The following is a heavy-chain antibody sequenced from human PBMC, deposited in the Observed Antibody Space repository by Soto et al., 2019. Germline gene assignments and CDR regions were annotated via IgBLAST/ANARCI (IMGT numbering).Heavy chain of an antibody. CDR2: ISGGGST. J-gene: IGHJ4*02. Sequence: EVQVSQSGGGLGQPGGSLRLSCAASGLPFSSFAMSWVRQAPGKGLEWVSTISGGGSTYYADSVKGRFTVSRDNSKNTLYLQMNSLRPEDTAVYYCAKNKGIRLGNYGFDYWGQGTLVPVSS. D-gene: IGHD3-16*01. CDR3: AKNKGIRLGNYGFDY. CDR1: GLPFSSFA. V-gene: IGHV3-23*01.